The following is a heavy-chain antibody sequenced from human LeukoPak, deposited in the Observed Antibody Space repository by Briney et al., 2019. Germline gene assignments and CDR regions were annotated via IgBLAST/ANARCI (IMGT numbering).Heavy chain of an antibody. CDR2: IKQDGSEK. V-gene: IGHV3-7*01. Sequence: QSGGSLRLSCAVSGFTFSSYWMSWVRQAPGKGLEWVANIKQDGSEKYYVDSVKGRFTISRDNAKNSLYLQMNSLRAEDTAVYYCATGGGSSAWALPLDYWGQGALVTVSS. CDR3: ATGGGSSAWALPLDY. J-gene: IGHJ4*02. D-gene: IGHD6-19*01. CDR1: GFTFSSYW.